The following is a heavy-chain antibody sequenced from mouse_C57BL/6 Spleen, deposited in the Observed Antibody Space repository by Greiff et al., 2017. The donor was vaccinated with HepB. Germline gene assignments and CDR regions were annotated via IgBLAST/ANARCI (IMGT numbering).Heavy chain of an antibody. V-gene: IGHV1-69*01. Sequence: QVQLQQPGAELVMPGASVKLSCKASGYTFTSYWMHWVKQRPGQGLEWIGEIDPSDSYTNYNQKFKGKSTLTVDKSSSTAYMQLSSLTSEDSAVYYCARRGNLLWYPYYFDYWGQGTTLTVSS. J-gene: IGHJ2*01. D-gene: IGHD2-1*01. CDR2: IDPSDSYT. CDR1: GYTFTSYW. CDR3: ARRGNLLWYPYYFDY.